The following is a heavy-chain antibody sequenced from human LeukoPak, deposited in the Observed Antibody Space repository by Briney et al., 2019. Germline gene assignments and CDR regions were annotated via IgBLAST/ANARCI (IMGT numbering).Heavy chain of an antibody. CDR3: ARDYYDSSGYQQEYFQH. D-gene: IGHD3-22*01. Sequence: GASVKVSCKASGYTFTGYYMHWVRQAPGQGLEWMGWINPNSGGTNYAQKFQGRVTMTRDTSISTAYMELSRLGSDDTAGYYCARDYYDSSGYQQEYFQHWGQGTLVTVSS. J-gene: IGHJ1*01. CDR2: INPNSGGT. V-gene: IGHV1-2*02. CDR1: GYTFTGYY.